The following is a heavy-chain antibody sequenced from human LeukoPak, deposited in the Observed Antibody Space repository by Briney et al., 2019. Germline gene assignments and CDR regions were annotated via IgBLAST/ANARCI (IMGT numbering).Heavy chain of an antibody. CDR3: ARETLEAFDI. D-gene: IGHD1-1*01. CDR2: SSDSNSKV. Sequence: GGSLRLSCVASGFSSSSYSMNWVRQAPGKGLEWVSSSSDSNSKVYYADSVKGRFTISRDNAKNSLYLQMNCLRADDTAVYYCARETLEAFDIWGQGTMVTVSS. V-gene: IGHV3-21*01. CDR1: GFSSSSYS. J-gene: IGHJ3*02.